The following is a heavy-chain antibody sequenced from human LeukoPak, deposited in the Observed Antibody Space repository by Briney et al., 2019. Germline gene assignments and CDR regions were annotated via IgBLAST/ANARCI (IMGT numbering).Heavy chain of an antibody. CDR1: GFTFSNYG. J-gene: IGHJ4*02. CDR3: VKDRGSGMPTNFDY. Sequence: GGSLRLSCAASGFTFSNYGMHWVRQAPGKGLEWVAFIRSNGGNKYYADAVKGRFTISRDNSKHTLYVQMNSLRAEDTAVYYCVKDRGSGMPTNFDYWGQGTLVTVSS. V-gene: IGHV3-30*02. D-gene: IGHD5-24*01. CDR2: IRSNGGNK.